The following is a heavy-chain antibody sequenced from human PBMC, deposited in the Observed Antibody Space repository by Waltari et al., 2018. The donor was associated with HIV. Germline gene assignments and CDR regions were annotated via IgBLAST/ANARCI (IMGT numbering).Heavy chain of an antibody. CDR2: ISYDGSNN. Sequence: QVQLVECGGGGVQPGGPRTLSCEAPGSSFRSHGLHGVRQAPGKGLEWVAVISYDGSNNYYADSVEGRFTISRDNSKNTLYLQMNSLRAEDTAVYYCAKDYFVVVTAAGPFDPWGQGTLVTVSS. D-gene: IGHD2-21*02. CDR3: AKDYFVVVTAAGPFDP. J-gene: IGHJ5*02. V-gene: IGHV3-30*18. CDR1: GSSFRSHG.